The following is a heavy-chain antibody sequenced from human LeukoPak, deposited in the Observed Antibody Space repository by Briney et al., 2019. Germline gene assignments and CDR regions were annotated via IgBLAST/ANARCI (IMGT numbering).Heavy chain of an antibody. J-gene: IGHJ6*03. CDR1: GGSFSGYY. V-gene: IGHV4-34*01. CDR3: ARGYGSGTYYYYYYYMDV. CDR2: INHSGST. Sequence: SETLSLTCAVYGGSFSGYYWSWVRQPPGKGLEWIGEINHSGSTNYNPSLKSRVTISVDTSKNQFSLKLSSVAAADTAVYYCARGYGSGTYYYYYYYMDVWGKGTTVTVSS. D-gene: IGHD3-10*01.